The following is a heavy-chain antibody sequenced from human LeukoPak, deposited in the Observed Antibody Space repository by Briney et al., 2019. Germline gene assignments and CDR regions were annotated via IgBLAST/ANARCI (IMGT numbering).Heavy chain of an antibody. D-gene: IGHD2-15*01. J-gene: IGHJ3*01. CDR2: IYYNEDT. V-gene: IGHV4-39*01. CDR3: ARQLAAGNDGFDV. Sequence: SETLSLTCSVSGVSIYSSTYYWAWIRQPPGKGLEFIGSIYYNEDTFHNPSLKSRLTVSVDTSANLFSLRLTSVTAADTATYYCARQLAAGNDGFDVWGQGTVVTVSS. CDR1: GVSIYSSTYY.